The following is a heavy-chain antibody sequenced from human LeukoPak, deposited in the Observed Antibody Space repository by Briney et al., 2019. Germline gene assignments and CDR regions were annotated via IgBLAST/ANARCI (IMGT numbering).Heavy chain of an antibody. CDR1: GGSFSGYY. Sequence: NSSETLSLTCAVYGGSFSGYYWSWIRQPPGKGLEWIGEINHSGSTNYNPSLKSRVTISVDTSKNQFSLKLSSGTAADTAVYYCARVRTGTIAAAGTHFDYWGQGTLVTVSS. CDR3: ARVRTGTIAAAGTHFDY. J-gene: IGHJ4*02. D-gene: IGHD6-13*01. CDR2: INHSGST. V-gene: IGHV4-34*01.